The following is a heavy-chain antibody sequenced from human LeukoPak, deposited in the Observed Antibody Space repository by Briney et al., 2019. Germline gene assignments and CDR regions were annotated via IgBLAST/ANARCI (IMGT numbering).Heavy chain of an antibody. J-gene: IGHJ4*02. D-gene: IGHD3-22*01. CDR1: GFTFSSYW. CDR3: ARERGADYYDSSGYPDY. V-gene: IGHV3-7*01. CDR2: IKQDGSEK. Sequence: GGSLRLSCAASGFTFSSYWMSWVRQAPGKGLEWVANIKQDGSEKYYVDSVKGRFTISRDNAKNSLYLQMNSLRAEDAAVYYCARERGADYYDSSGYPDYWGQGTLVTVSS.